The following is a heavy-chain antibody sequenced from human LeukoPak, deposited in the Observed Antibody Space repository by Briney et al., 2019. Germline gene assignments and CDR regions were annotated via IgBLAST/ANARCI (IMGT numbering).Heavy chain of an antibody. Sequence: SETLSLTCTVSGVSISSSSYYWGWIRQPPGKGLEWIGIIYYTGSTYYNPSLKRRVTISVDTSKNQFFLNLSSVTAADTAVYYCAVIWSGYYTGWFDPWGQGTLVTVSS. CDR2: IYYTGST. CDR3: AVIWSGYYTGWFDP. J-gene: IGHJ5*02. CDR1: GVSISSSSYY. V-gene: IGHV4-39*07. D-gene: IGHD3-3*01.